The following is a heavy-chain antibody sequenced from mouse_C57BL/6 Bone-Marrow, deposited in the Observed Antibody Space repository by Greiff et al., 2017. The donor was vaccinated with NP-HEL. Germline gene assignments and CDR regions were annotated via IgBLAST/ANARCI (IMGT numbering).Heavy chain of an antibody. J-gene: IGHJ3*01. CDR3: ARRQLRLRFFAY. V-gene: IGHV1-55*01. Sequence: QVQLQQPGAELVKPGASVKMSCKASGYTFTSYWITWVKQRPGQGLEWIGDIYPGSGSTNYNEKFKSKATLTVDTSSSTAYMQLSSLTSEDSAVYYCARRQLRLRFFAYWGQGTLVTVSA. D-gene: IGHD3-2*02. CDR2: IYPGSGST. CDR1: GYTFTSYW.